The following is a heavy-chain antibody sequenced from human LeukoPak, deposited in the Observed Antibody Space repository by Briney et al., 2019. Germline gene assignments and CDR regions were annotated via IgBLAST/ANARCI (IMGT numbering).Heavy chain of an antibody. Sequence: EASVKVSCKASGYTFTSYGISWVRQAPGQGLEWMGWISAYNGNTNYAQKLQGRVTMTTDTSTSTAYMELRSLRSDDTAVYYCARVRLATVTTGWFDPRGQGTLVTVSS. CDR3: ARVRLATVTTGWFDP. CDR2: ISAYNGNT. V-gene: IGHV1-18*01. D-gene: IGHD4-17*01. J-gene: IGHJ5*02. CDR1: GYTFTSYG.